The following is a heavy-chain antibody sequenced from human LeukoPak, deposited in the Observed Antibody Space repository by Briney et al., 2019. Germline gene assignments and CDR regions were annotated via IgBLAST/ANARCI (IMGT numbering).Heavy chain of an antibody. CDR1: GYTFTGYY. CDR2: ISPNSGDT. V-gene: IGHV1-2*06. Sequence: ASXXVSCKASGYTFTGYYLHWVRQAPGQGLEWMGRISPNSGDTIYAQKFQGRVTMTRDTSITTAYMEMNKLESDDTAVYYCAIINVQRLGWGQGTLVTVSS. D-gene: IGHD3-10*01. J-gene: IGHJ4*02. CDR3: AIINVQRLG.